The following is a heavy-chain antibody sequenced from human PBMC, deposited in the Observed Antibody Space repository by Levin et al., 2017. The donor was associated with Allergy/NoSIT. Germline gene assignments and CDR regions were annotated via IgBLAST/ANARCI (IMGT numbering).Heavy chain of an antibody. V-gene: IGHV3-33*01. CDR1: GFTFSTYA. J-gene: IGHJ6*02. CDR2: IWYDGSNK. CDR3: ATLTDYGDSYGIDV. Sequence: LSLTCAASGFTFSTYAMHWVRQAPGKGLEWVAVIWYDGSNKYYADSVKGRFTISRDNSENTLHLQMNSLRAEDTALYYCATLTDYGDSYGIDVWGQGTTVTVSS. D-gene: IGHD4-17*01.